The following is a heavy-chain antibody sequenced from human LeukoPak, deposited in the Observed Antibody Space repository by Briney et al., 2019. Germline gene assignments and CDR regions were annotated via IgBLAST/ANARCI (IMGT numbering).Heavy chain of an antibody. CDR3: AKGPLPYYYDSSGYYSNAFDI. D-gene: IGHD3-22*01. CDR2: ISGSGGST. V-gene: IGHV3-23*01. CDR1: GFTFSSYA. Sequence: GGSLRLSCAASGFTFSSYAMSWVRQAPGKGLEWVSAISGSGGSTYYADSVKGRFTISRDSSKNTLYLQMNSLRAGDTAVYYCAKGPLPYYYDSSGYYSNAFDIWGQGTMVTVSS. J-gene: IGHJ3*02.